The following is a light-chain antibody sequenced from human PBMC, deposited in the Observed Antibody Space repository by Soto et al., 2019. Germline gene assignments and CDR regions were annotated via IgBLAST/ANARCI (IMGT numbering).Light chain of an antibody. CDR3: QQHISFPFT. CDR2: DAS. V-gene: IGKV1-9*01. Sequence: DIQLTQSPSSLSASVGDRVTITCRASQGISSYLAWYQQKPGKAPKLVIYDASTLQSGVPSRFSGSGSGTEFTLTISSLQPEDLATYCCQQHISFPFTFGPGTKVDIK. J-gene: IGKJ3*01. CDR1: QGISSY.